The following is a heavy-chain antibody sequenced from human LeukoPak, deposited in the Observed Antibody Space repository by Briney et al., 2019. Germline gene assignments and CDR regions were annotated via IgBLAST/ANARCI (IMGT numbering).Heavy chain of an antibody. CDR3: ARGTGYNGLMRYYYYYYMDV. J-gene: IGHJ6*03. CDR2: VDHRGSA. Sequence: SETLSLTCAVYGGSFSDYYWTWIRQTPGKGLEWIGEVDHRGSADYSPSLKSRVSISVDTSKNQFSLRLTSVIAADTAVYYCARGTGYNGLMRYYYYYYMDVWGKGTTVTVSS. D-gene: IGHD5-12*01. V-gene: IGHV4-34*01. CDR1: GGSFSDYY.